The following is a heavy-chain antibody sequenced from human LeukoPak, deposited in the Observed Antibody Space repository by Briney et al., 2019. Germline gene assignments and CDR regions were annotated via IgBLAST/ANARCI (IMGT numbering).Heavy chain of an antibody. CDR3: AREEHDYGEVSWFDP. V-gene: IGHV4-38-2*02. Sequence: PSETLSLTCTVSGYSISSGYYWGWIRQPPGKGLEWIGSIYHSGSTYYNPSLKSRVTISVDTSKNQFSLKLSSVTAADTAVYYCAREEHDYGEVSWFDPWGQGTLVTVSS. CDR1: GYSISSGYY. CDR2: IYHSGST. D-gene: IGHD4-17*01. J-gene: IGHJ5*02.